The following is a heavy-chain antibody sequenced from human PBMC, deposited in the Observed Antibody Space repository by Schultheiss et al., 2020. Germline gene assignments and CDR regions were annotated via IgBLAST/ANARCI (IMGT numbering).Heavy chain of an antibody. CDR3: ATDCGGKFRGTYGDCLQN. CDR1: GFIFSNYG. J-gene: IGHJ4*02. D-gene: IGHD4-17*01. V-gene: IGHV3-30*03. Sequence: GGSLRLSCAASGFIFSNYGMHWVRQAPGKGLEWVAIISYDGSAMYYGDSVKGRFTISRDNSRNTLYLHMNRLASDDTAVYSCATDCGGKFRGTYGDCLQNWGQGTLVTVSS. CDR2: ISYDGSAM.